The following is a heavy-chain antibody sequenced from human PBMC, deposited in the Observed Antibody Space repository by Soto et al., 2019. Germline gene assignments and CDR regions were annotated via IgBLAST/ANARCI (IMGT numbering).Heavy chain of an antibody. D-gene: IGHD1-26*01. Sequence: VQLVQSGGEVKQPGASVKVSCRASGYSFSNYGITWVRQAPGQGLEWMGWISGYNSNTNYAQTFEGRVRMTKDTTRSTAYLEVRSLRFDDTAVYYCGRERQWEPVPYWGQGTPVTVSS. CDR1: GYSFSNYG. CDR2: ISGYNSNT. J-gene: IGHJ4*02. CDR3: GRERQWEPVPY. V-gene: IGHV1-18*01.